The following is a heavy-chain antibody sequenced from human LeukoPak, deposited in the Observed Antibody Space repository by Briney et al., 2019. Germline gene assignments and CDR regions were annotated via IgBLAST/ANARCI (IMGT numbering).Heavy chain of an antibody. CDR2: INHNGNVN. Sequence: GGSLRLSCAASGFSVSNNYMNWVRQAPGKGLEWAASINHNGNVNYYVDSVKGRFTISRDNAKNSLYLQMSNLRAEDTAVYFCARGGGLDVWGQGATVTVS. CDR1: GFSVSNNY. J-gene: IGHJ6*02. CDR3: ARGGGLDV. V-gene: IGHV3-7*03. D-gene: IGHD3-16*01.